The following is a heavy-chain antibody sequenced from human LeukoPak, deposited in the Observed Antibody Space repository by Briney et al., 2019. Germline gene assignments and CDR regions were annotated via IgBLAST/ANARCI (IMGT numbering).Heavy chain of an antibody. J-gene: IGHJ4*02. V-gene: IGHV3-48*02. CDR1: GFTFSSYS. CDR2: ISSSSTI. CDR3: ARGAAFGYDSSINLFDY. Sequence: GGSLRLSCAASGFTFSSYSMNWVRQAPGKGLEWASYISSSSTIYYAGSVKGRFTISRDNAKNSLYLQMNSLRDEDTAVYYCARGAAFGYDSSINLFDYWGQGTLVTVSS. D-gene: IGHD3-22*01.